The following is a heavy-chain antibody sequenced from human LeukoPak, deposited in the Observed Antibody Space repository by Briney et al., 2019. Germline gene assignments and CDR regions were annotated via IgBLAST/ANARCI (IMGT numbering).Heavy chain of an antibody. Sequence: ASVNVSCKASGYRFTGCYMHWVRQAPGQGLEWMGWINPNSGVTNYAQNFQGRVSMTRDTSISTAYMELSRLRSDDTPVYYCASKQEVSGYFDYWGQGPLVPVSS. J-gene: IGHJ4*02. V-gene: IGHV1-2*02. CDR1: GYRFTGCY. D-gene: IGHD3-16*02. CDR2: INPNSGVT. CDR3: ASKQEVSGYFDY.